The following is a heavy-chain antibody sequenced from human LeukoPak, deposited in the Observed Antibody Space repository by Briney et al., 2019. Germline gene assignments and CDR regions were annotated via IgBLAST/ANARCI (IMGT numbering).Heavy chain of an antibody. CDR3: ARGRSTGYPYYFAY. Sequence: ASVKVSCKASGYTFTRYDINWVRQAPGQGLEWMGWMNPNSGSTGYAQKFQGRVTITRNTSISTTYMELGGLRAEDTAVYYCARGRSTGYPYYFAYGGQGPLVTVSS. D-gene: IGHD5-12*01. V-gene: IGHV1-8*03. J-gene: IGHJ4*02. CDR2: MNPNSGST. CDR1: GYTFTRYD.